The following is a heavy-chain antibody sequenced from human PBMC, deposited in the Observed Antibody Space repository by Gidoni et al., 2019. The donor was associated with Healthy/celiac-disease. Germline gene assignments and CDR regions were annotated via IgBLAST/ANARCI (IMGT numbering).Heavy chain of an antibody. V-gene: IGHV3-30-3*01. Sequence: QVQLVESGGGVVQPGRSLRLSCAASGFTFRSYAMHWVRQAPGKGLEWVAVISYDGSNKYYADSVKGRFTISRDNSKNTLYLQMNSLRAEGTAVYYCASGGSMVRGVMGDYWGQGTLVTVSS. CDR2: ISYDGSNK. D-gene: IGHD3-10*01. CDR1: GFTFRSYA. J-gene: IGHJ4*02. CDR3: ASGGSMVRGVMGDY.